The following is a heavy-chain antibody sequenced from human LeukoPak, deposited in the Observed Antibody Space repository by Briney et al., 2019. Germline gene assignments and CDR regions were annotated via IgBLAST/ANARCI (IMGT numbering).Heavy chain of an antibody. CDR2: ISGSVGGT. CDR3: AKDRSSSTSCSNY. J-gene: IGHJ4*02. D-gene: IGHD2-2*01. V-gene: IGHV3-23*01. Sequence: GGSLRLSCAASGFTFSSYAMIWVRQAPGKGLEWVSGISGSVGGTYYADSVKGRFTISRDNSKNILYLEMNSLRVEDTAIYYCAKDRSSSTSCSNYWGRGTLVTVSS. CDR1: GFTFSSYA.